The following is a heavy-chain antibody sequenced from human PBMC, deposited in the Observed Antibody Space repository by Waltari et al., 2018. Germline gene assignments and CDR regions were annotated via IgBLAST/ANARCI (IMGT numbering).Heavy chain of an antibody. D-gene: IGHD3-10*01. CDR2: IYYSGST. J-gene: IGHJ4*02. Sequence: QLQLQESGPGLVKPSETLSLTCTVSGGSISSRSYYWGWIRQPPGKGLEVIGSIYYSGSTYYNPSLKSRVTISVDTSRNQFSLKLSSVTAADTAVYYCARQRGAVRGVMSEFDYWGQGTLVTVSS. CDR1: GGSISSRSYY. V-gene: IGHV4-39*01. CDR3: ARQRGAVRGVMSEFDY.